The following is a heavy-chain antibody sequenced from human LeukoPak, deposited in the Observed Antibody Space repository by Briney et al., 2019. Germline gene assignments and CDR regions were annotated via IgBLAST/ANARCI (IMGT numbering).Heavy chain of an antibody. J-gene: IGHJ4*02. D-gene: IGHD4-17*01. CDR1: GFIFSSYA. V-gene: IGHV3-23*01. Sequence: GGSLRLSCAASGFIFSSYAMTWVRQAPGKGLEWVSIISSSGDTTYHADSVKGRFTISRDNSKNRLFLQMNSLRAEDAAVYYCAKPVTVDYGDHTLDYWGQGTLVTVSS. CDR3: AKPVTVDYGDHTLDY. CDR2: ISSSGDTT.